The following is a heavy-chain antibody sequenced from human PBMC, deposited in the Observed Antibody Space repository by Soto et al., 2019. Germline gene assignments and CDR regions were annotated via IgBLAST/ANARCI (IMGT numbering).Heavy chain of an antibody. D-gene: IGHD2-21*02. J-gene: IGHJ4*02. Sequence: QLQLQESGPGLVKPSETLSLTCTVSGGSISSSSYYWGWIRQPPGKGLEWIGSIYYSGSTYYNPSLKSRVTISVDTSKNQFSLKLSSVTAADTAVYYCARHLGMGDGPDYWGQGTLVTVSS. V-gene: IGHV4-39*01. CDR2: IYYSGST. CDR1: GGSISSSSYY. CDR3: ARHLGMGDGPDY.